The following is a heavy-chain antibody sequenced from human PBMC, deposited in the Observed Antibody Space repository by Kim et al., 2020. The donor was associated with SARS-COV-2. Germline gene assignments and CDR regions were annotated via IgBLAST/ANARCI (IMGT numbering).Heavy chain of an antibody. V-gene: IGHV1-69*13. J-gene: IGHJ6*02. CDR3: ASRTYCGGDCYPVHRGYGMDV. CDR2: IIPIFGTA. D-gene: IGHD2-21*02. Sequence: SVKVSCKASGGTFSSYAISWVRQAPGQGLEWMGGIIPIFGTANYAQKFQGRVTITADESTSTAYMELSSLRSEDTAVYYCASRTYCGGDCYPVHRGYGMDVWGQGTTVTVSS. CDR1: GGTFSSYA.